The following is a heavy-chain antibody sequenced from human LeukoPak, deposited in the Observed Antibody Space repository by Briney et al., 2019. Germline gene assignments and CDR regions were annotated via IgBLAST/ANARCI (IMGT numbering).Heavy chain of an antibody. V-gene: IGHV4-34*01. CDR2: INHSGST. J-gene: IGHJ4*02. Sequence: SETLSLTCAVYGGSFSGYYWSWIRQPPGKGLEWIGEINHSGSTNYNPSLKSRVTISVDTSKNQFPLKLSSVTAADTAVYYCARRWLHRRGFDYWGQGTLVTVSS. CDR3: ARRWLHRRGFDY. D-gene: IGHD5-24*01. CDR1: GGSFSGYY.